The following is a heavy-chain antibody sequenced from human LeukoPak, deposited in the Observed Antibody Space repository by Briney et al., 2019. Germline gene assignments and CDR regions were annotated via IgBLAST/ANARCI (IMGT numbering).Heavy chain of an antibody. D-gene: IGHD1-26*01. J-gene: IGHJ5*02. V-gene: IGHV1-69*04. CDR1: GGTFSSYA. CDR3: ARSGSRWELLNWFDP. CDR2: IIPILGIA. Sequence: SVKVSCKASGGTFSSYAISWVRQAPGQGLEWMGRIIPILGIANYAQKFQGRVTITADKSTSTAYMELSSLRSEDTAVYYCARSGSRWELLNWFDPWGQGTLVTVSS.